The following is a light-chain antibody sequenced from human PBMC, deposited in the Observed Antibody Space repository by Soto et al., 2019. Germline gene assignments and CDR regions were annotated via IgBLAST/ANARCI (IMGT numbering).Light chain of an antibody. CDR2: YVS. CDR1: QSVSSY. V-gene: IGKV3-15*01. J-gene: IGKJ2*01. CDR3: QQYNNWPHT. Sequence: EIVLTQSPATLSLSPGERATLSCRASQSVSSYLAWYQQKPGQAPSLLIYYVSTRATGVPVRFSGSGSGTEFTLTINSLQSEDFAVYYCQQYNNWPHTFGQGTKLEIK.